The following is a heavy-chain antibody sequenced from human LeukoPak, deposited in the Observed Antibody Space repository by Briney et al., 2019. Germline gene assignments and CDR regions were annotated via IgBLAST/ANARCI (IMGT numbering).Heavy chain of an antibody. D-gene: IGHD2-15*01. CDR2: IYYSGST. J-gene: IGHJ5*02. V-gene: IGHV4-59*01. CDR3: ARNGRLGYCSGGSCYSNWFEP. Sequence: SETLSLTCTVSGGSISSYYWSWIRQPPGKGLEWIGYIYYSGSTNYNPSLKSRVTISVDTSKNQFSLKLSSVTAADTAVYYCARNGRLGYCSGGSCYSNWFEPWGQGTLVTVSS. CDR1: GGSISSYY.